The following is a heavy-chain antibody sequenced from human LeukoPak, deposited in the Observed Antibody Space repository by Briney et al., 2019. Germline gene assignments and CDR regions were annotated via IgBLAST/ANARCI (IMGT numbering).Heavy chain of an antibody. Sequence: GASVKVSCKASGYTFTSYGISWVRQAPGQGLEWMGGIIPIFGTANYAQKFQGRVTITADESTSTAYMELSSLRSEDTAVYYCAREEGRVGATSAFDIWGQGTMVTVSS. CDR3: AREEGRVGATSAFDI. D-gene: IGHD1-26*01. V-gene: IGHV1-69*13. CDR2: IIPIFGTA. CDR1: GYTFTSYG. J-gene: IGHJ3*02.